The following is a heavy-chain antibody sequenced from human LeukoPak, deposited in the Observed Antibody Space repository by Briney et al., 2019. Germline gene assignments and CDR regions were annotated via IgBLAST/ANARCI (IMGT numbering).Heavy chain of an antibody. CDR3: AELGITMIGGV. D-gene: IGHD3-10*02. CDR2: ISGGGGST. Sequence: AGGTLRLSCAASGFSFSSYGMSWVRQAPGKGLEWVSGISGGGGSTYYTDSVKGRFSISRDNAKNSLYLQMNSLRAEDTAVYYCAELGITMIGGVWGKGTTVTISS. V-gene: IGHV3-23*01. J-gene: IGHJ6*04. CDR1: GFSFSSYG.